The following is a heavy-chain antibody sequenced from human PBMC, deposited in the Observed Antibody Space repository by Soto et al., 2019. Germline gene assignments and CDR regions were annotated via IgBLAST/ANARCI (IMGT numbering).Heavy chain of an antibody. CDR1: GFTVSSNY. CDR2: IYSGGST. CDR3: ARDSRSSSEFDY. J-gene: IGHJ4*02. V-gene: IGHV3-66*01. D-gene: IGHD6-6*01. Sequence: SGGSLRLSCAASGFTVSSNYMSWVRQAPGKGLEWVSAIYSGGSTYYADSVKGRFTISRDNSKNTLYRQMNSLRAEDTAVYYCARDSRSSSEFDYWGQGTLVTVSS.